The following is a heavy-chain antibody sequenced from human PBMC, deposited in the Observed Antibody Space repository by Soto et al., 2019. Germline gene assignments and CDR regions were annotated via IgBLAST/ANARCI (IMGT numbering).Heavy chain of an antibody. CDR1: GYTFTGYY. D-gene: IGHD3-9*01. Sequence: QVQLVQSGAEVKKPGASVKVSCKASGYTFTGYYMHWVRQAPGQGLEWMGWINPNSGGTNYAQKFQGWVTMTRDTSISTGDMELSRLRSDDTAVYYCVRGATRRYFDGSLGYGGQGTLVTVSS. J-gene: IGHJ4*02. CDR2: INPNSGGT. V-gene: IGHV1-2*04. CDR3: VRGATRRYFDGSLGY.